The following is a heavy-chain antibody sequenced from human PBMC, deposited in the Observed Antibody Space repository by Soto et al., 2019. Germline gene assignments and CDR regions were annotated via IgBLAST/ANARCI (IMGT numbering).Heavy chain of an antibody. Sequence: SGGSLRLSCTASGFTFGDYAMSWFRQAPGKGLEWVGFIRSKAYGGTTEYAASVKGRFTISRDDSKSIAYLQMNSLKTEDTAVYYCTRDHSLGAFDIWGQGTMVTVSS. CDR3: TRDHSLGAFDI. J-gene: IGHJ3*02. CDR1: GFTFGDYA. D-gene: IGHD2-21*01. CDR2: IRSKAYGGTT. V-gene: IGHV3-49*03.